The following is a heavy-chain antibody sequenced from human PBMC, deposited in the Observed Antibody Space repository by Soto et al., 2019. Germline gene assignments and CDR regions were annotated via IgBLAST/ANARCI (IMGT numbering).Heavy chain of an antibody. V-gene: IGHV1-3*01. CDR1: GYTFTSYA. CDR2: INAGNGNT. D-gene: IGHD6-13*01. J-gene: IGHJ5*02. CDR3: ARDYSSSWANWFDP. Sequence: ASVKVSGKASGYTFTSYAMHWVRQAPGQRLEWMGWINAGNGNTKYSQKFQGRVTITRDTSASTAYMELSSLRSEDTAVYYCARDYSSSWANWFDPWGQGTLVTV.